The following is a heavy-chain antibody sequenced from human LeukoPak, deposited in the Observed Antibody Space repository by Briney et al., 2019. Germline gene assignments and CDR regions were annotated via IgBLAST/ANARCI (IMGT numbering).Heavy chain of an antibody. J-gene: IGHJ4*02. D-gene: IGHD3-3*01. CDR2: ISGSGGST. V-gene: IGHV3-23*01. Sequence: GGSLRLSCAASGFTFSSYAMSWVRQAPGKGLEWVSAISGSGGSTYYADSVKGRFTISRDNAKNSLYLQMNSLRAEDTAVYYCARESGYYFDYWGQGTLVTVSS. CDR1: GFTFSSYA. CDR3: ARESGYYFDY.